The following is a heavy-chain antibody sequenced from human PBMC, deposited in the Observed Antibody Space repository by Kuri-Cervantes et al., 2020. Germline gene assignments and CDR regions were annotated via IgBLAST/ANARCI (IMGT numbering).Heavy chain of an antibody. V-gene: IGHV3-7*01. CDR1: GFTFSSYW. Sequence: GESLKISCAASGFTFSSYWMSWVRQAPGKGLEWVANIKQDGSEKYYVDSVKGRFTISRDNAKNSLYLQMNSLRAEDTAVYYCARGYGDHYWYFDLWGRGTLVTVSS. CDR3: ARGYGDHYWYFDL. J-gene: IGHJ2*01. CDR2: IKQDGSEK. D-gene: IGHD4-17*01.